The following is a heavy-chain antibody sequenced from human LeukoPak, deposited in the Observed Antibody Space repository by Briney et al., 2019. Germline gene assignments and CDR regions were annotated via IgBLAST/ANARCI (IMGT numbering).Heavy chain of an antibody. CDR3: ARDWRGHHFGSGSPAGY. CDR2: ISVYNGNT. Sequence: ASVKVSCKASGYTFTTYGITWVRQAPGQGLEWMGWISVYNGNTNYAQNLQGRVTMTADTSTSTAYMELRSLRSDDTAVYYCARDWRGHHFGSGSPAGYWGQGTLVTVSS. D-gene: IGHD3-10*01. J-gene: IGHJ4*02. CDR1: GYTFTTYG. V-gene: IGHV1-18*04.